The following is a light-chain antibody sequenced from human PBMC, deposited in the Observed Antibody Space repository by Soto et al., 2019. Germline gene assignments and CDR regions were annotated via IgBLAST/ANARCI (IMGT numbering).Light chain of an antibody. Sequence: EIVMTQSPATLSVSPGERVTLSCRASQSVSSNLAWYQQKPGQAPRLLIFGASSRASGIPARFSGSGSGTEFTLTISSLQSEDFALYYCQQYNDWPLLTLGGGTKVEIK. J-gene: IGKJ4*01. V-gene: IGKV3D-15*01. CDR3: QQYNDWPLLT. CDR1: QSVSSN. CDR2: GAS.